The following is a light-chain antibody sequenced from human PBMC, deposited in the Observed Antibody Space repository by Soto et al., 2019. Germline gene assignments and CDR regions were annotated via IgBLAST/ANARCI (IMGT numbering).Light chain of an antibody. CDR3: QQNNTFPYT. Sequence: EIVLTQSPGTLSLSPGERATLYCRASQSVCSNLAWYQQKPGQAPRLLIYGASTRDHGLPARFRGRGSGTEFTLTISRLHPEDVATYYCQQNNTFPYTFGQGTKVDIK. V-gene: IGKV3-15*01. CDR1: QSVCSN. CDR2: GAS. J-gene: IGKJ2*01.